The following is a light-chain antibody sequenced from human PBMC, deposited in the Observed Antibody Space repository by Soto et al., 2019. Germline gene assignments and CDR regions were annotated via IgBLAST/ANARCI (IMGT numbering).Light chain of an antibody. Sequence: DIQMTQSPSTLSASVGDRVTITCRASQSISNWLAWYQEKPGKAPKVLIYKASSLEGGVPSRFSGSGPGTEFTLTISSLQPDDYASYYCQQYNSYPYTFGQGTKLEIK. CDR2: KAS. CDR3: QQYNSYPYT. J-gene: IGKJ2*01. V-gene: IGKV1-5*03. CDR1: QSISNW.